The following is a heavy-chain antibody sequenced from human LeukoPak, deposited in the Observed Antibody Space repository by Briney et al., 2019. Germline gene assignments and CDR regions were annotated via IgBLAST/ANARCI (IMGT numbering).Heavy chain of an antibody. D-gene: IGHD3-16*01. CDR1: GGSLSGYY. Sequence: PSETLSLTCTVPGGSLSGYYWSWIRQPPGKGLEWIGYIYYSGNTDYNPSLRSRVTISVDTSKNQFSLKPTSVTAADTAVYYCARDPSLGGHFDYWGQGALVTVSS. V-gene: IGHV4-59*01. CDR2: IYYSGNT. J-gene: IGHJ4*02. CDR3: ARDPSLGGHFDY.